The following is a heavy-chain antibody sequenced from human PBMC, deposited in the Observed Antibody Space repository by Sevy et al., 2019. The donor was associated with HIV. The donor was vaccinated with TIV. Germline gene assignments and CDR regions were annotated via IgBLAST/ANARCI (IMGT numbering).Heavy chain of an antibody. Sequence: GGSLRLSCAASGFTISSYWVTWVRQAPGKGLEWVANIKQDGREIYYVDSVKGRFTISRDNTRNSLYLQMNSLRAEDTAVYYCARDHDFWSGLDSWGQGTLVTVSS. V-gene: IGHV3-7*01. CDR2: IKQDGREI. CDR3: ARDHDFWSGLDS. D-gene: IGHD3-3*01. CDR1: GFTISSYW. J-gene: IGHJ4*02.